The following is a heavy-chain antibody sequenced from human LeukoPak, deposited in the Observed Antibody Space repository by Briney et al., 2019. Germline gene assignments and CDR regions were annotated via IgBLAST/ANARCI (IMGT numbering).Heavy chain of an antibody. CDR1: GFIVSSNY. J-gene: IGHJ4*02. CDR2: ISSSGSTI. Sequence: GGSLRLSCAASGFIVSSNYMSWVRQAPGKGLEWVSYISSSGSTIYYADSVKGRFTISRDNAKNSLYLQMNSLRAEDTAVYYCARDCGSYFDYWGQGTLVTVSS. CDR3: ARDCGSYFDY. V-gene: IGHV3-11*04. D-gene: IGHD3-16*01.